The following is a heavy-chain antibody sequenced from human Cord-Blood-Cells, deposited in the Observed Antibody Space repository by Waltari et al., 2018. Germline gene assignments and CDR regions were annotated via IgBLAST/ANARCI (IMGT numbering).Heavy chain of an antibody. CDR3: ATGNNWNYWYFDL. CDR2: FGPEDGET. J-gene: IGHJ2*01. V-gene: IGHV1-24*01. CDR1: GYTLTELS. Sequence: QVQLVQSGAEVKKPGASVKVSCKVSGYTLTELSMHWVRQAPGKGLEWVGGFGPEDGETSDARRFRGRGTMTEDTSTDPAYMELSSLRSEDTAVYYCATGNNWNYWYFDLWGRGTLVTVSS. D-gene: IGHD1-20*01.